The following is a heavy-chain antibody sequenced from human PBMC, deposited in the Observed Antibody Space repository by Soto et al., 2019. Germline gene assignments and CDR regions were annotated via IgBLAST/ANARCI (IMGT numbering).Heavy chain of an antibody. D-gene: IGHD4-17*01. CDR3: ARLNYGDYYRDLMAV. CDR1: GGSISSYY. CDR2: IYYSGST. J-gene: IGHJ6*04. Sequence: SETLSLTCTVSGGSISSYYWSWIRQPPGKGLEWIGYIYYSGSTNYNPSHKSRVTISVDTSKNQFSLKLSSVTAADTAVYYCARLNYGDYYRDLMAVSARGTSVLGSS. V-gene: IGHV4-59*08.